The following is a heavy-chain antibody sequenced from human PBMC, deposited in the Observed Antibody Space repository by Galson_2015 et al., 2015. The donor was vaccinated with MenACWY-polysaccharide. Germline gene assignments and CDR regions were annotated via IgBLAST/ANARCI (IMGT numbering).Heavy chain of an antibody. CDR3: ARGRALTDY. Sequence: EWIGYIFYPGSTTYNPSLKSRVTISIDASESHFSLNLTSVTAADTAVYYCARGRALTDYWGQGTLVTVSS. CDR2: IFYPGST. J-gene: IGHJ4*02. V-gene: IGHV4-61*03.